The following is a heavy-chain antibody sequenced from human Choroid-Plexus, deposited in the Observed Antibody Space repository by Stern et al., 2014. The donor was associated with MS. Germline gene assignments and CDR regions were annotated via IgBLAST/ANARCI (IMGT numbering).Heavy chain of an antibody. D-gene: IGHD2-15*01. Sequence: VQLVESGGGVAQPGRPLILSCAASGFTFSNFGMNWVRQAPGKGLEWVALISYDGSDKYYADSVKGRFTIFRVNSKNALYMHMNSLRAEDTAVYYCAKDRQWSTYFFDYWGQGSLVTVSS. J-gene: IGHJ4*02. CDR2: ISYDGSDK. V-gene: IGHV3-30*18. CDR1: GFTFSNFG. CDR3: AKDRQWSTYFFDY.